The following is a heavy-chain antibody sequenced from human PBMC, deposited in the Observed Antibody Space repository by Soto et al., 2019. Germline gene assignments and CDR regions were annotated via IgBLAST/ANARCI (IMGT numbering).Heavy chain of an antibody. CDR3: ARIGSWALNFDY. Sequence: PGGSLRLSCAASGFTFSTYHMHWVRQAPGKGLEWVAVIWSDGSNKYYADSVKGRFTISRDNSKNTLYLQMNSLRVEDTAVYYCARIGSWALNFDYWGQGTQV. V-gene: IGHV3-33*01. CDR2: IWSDGSNK. J-gene: IGHJ4*02. CDR1: GFTFSTYH. D-gene: IGHD6-13*01.